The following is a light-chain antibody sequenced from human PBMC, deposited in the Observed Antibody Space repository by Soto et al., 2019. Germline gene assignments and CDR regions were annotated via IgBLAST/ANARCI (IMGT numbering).Light chain of an antibody. Sequence: EIVLTQSPGTLSLSPGDRATLSCKASQSVTSTYLAWYRQKPGQAPRLLIHGASSRATGIPDRFSGSGSGPDFTLTISRLEPEDFAVYYCQQYGSSPSITFGQGPGL. V-gene: IGKV3-20*01. CDR3: QQYGSSPSIT. J-gene: IGKJ5*01. CDR1: QSVTSTY. CDR2: GAS.